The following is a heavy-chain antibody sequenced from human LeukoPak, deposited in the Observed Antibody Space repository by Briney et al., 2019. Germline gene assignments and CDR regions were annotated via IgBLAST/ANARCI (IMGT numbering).Heavy chain of an antibody. CDR1: GYTFTTFG. CDR3: ARGMADPDY. CDR2: INTNTGNP. D-gene: IGHD5-24*01. Sequence: ASVKVSCKASGYTFTTFGISWVRQAPGQGLEWMGWINTNTGNPTYAQGFTGRFVFSLDTSVSTAYLQISSLKAEDTAVYYCARGMADPDYWGQGTLVTVSS. J-gene: IGHJ4*02. V-gene: IGHV7-4-1*02.